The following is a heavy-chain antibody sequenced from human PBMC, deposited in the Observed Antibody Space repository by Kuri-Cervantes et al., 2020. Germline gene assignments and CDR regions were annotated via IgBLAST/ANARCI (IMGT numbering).Heavy chain of an antibody. D-gene: IGHD2-15*01. Sequence: ASVKVSCKASGYTFTSYYMHWVRQAPGQGLEWMGIINPSGGSTSYAQRFQGRVTMTRNTSISTAYMELSSLRSEDTAVYYCAREYCSGGSCYYLDYWGQGTLVTVSS. V-gene: IGHV1-46*01. CDR1: GYTFTSYY. CDR3: AREYCSGGSCYYLDY. J-gene: IGHJ4*02. CDR2: INPSGGST.